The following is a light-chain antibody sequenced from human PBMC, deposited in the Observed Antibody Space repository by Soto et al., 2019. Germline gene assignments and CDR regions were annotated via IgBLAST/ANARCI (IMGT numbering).Light chain of an antibody. CDR3: QQYNNWPRT. CDR2: AAS. V-gene: IGKV1-9*01. Sequence: DIQLTQSPSFLSASVGDRVTITCRASQGISSYLAWYQQKPGKAPKLLIYAASTLQSGVPSRFSGSGSGTEFTLTISSLQPEDFAVYYCQQYNNWPRTFGRGTKVEI. CDR1: QGISSY. J-gene: IGKJ1*01.